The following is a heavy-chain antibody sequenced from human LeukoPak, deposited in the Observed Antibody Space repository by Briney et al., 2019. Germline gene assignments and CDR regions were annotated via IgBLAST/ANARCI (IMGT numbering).Heavy chain of an antibody. CDR1: GYTLTELS. V-gene: IGHV1-24*01. Sequence: ASVEVSCKVSGYTLTELSMHWVRQAPGKGLEWMGGFDPEDGETIYAQKFQGRVTMTEDTSTDTAYMELSSLRSEDTAVYYCATAVGATTPALDYWGQGTLVTVSS. J-gene: IGHJ4*02. CDR2: FDPEDGET. CDR3: ATAVGATTPALDY. D-gene: IGHD1-26*01.